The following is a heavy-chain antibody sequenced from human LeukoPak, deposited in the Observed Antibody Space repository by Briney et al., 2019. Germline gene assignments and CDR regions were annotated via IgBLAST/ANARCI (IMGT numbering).Heavy chain of an antibody. CDR2: ISGSGGNS. Sequence: RESLRLSCAASGFTFSNYAMSWVRQAPGKGLEWVSTISGSGGNSYYADSVKGRFTISRDNSKNTLYLQMNSLRAEDTALYYCAKTREATYYFDCWGQGTLVTVSS. D-gene: IGHD1-26*01. CDR1: GFTFSNYA. V-gene: IGHV3-23*01. J-gene: IGHJ4*02. CDR3: AKTREATYYFDC.